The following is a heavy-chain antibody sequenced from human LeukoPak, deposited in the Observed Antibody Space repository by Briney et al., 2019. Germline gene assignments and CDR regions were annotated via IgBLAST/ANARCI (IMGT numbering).Heavy chain of an antibody. Sequence: KISCKGSGGTFSSYDISWVRQAPGQGLEWMGGIMPMFGKANYAQKFQGRVTTTADKATSTAYMELSSLRSEDTAVYYCAGGRTDIVVVPATLRNYYFDYWGQGTLVTVSS. CDR1: GGTFSSYD. CDR2: IMPMFGKA. D-gene: IGHD2-2*01. V-gene: IGHV1-69*06. CDR3: AGGRTDIVVVPATLRNYYFDY. J-gene: IGHJ4*02.